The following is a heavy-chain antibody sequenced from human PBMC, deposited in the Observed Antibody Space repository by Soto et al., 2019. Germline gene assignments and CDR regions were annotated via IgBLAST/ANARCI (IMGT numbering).Heavy chain of an antibody. Sequence: PGGSLRLSCAASGFTFSSYAMSWVRQALGKGLEWVSAISGSGGSTYYADSVKGRFTISRDNSKNTLYLQMNSLRAEDTAVYYCAKVPSGSYYGVPFDYWGQGTLVTVSS. V-gene: IGHV3-23*01. CDR1: GFTFSSYA. D-gene: IGHD1-26*01. J-gene: IGHJ4*02. CDR2: ISGSGGST. CDR3: AKVPSGSYYGVPFDY.